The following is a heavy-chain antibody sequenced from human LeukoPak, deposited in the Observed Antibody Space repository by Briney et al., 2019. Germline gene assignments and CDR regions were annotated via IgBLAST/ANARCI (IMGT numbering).Heavy chain of an antibody. CDR3: ASTALTSYDSSGYSYY. V-gene: IGHV1-69*04. J-gene: IGHJ4*02. CDR1: GGTFSSYA. Sequence: ASVKVSCKASGGTFSSYAISWVRQAPGQGLEWMGRIIPILGIANYAQKFQGRVTITADKSTSTAYMELSSLRSEDTAVYYCASTALTSYDSSGYSYYWGQGTLVTVSS. D-gene: IGHD3-22*01. CDR2: IIPILGIA.